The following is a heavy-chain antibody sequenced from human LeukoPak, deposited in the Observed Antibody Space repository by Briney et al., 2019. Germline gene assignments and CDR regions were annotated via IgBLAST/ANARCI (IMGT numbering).Heavy chain of an antibody. Sequence: PGGSLRLSCAASGFTFSNAYMSWVRQAPGKGLEWVGRIKSKAHGGTTEYAAPVKGRFTISRDGSKNTLFLQMNSLQTEDAALYYCATYSSSYYYFVYWGQGTLVTVSS. D-gene: IGHD6-13*01. CDR1: GFTFSNAY. CDR3: ATYSSSYYYFVY. V-gene: IGHV3-15*01. CDR2: IKSKAHGGTT. J-gene: IGHJ4*02.